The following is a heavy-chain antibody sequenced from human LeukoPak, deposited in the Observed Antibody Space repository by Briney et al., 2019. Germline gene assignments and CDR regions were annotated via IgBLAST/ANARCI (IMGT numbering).Heavy chain of an antibody. CDR2: ISAYNGNK. V-gene: IGHV1-18*01. J-gene: IGHJ3*02. D-gene: IGHD6-6*01. CDR3: ARDRWSSSSSEGALDI. Sequence: ASVTVSCKASGYTFTNYGISGVRQAPGQGLDWMGWISAYNGNKVYAQEFQGRVTMTTDTSTSTAYMELRSLRSDDTAVYYCARDRWSSSSSEGALDIWGQATMVTVSS. CDR1: GYTFTNYG.